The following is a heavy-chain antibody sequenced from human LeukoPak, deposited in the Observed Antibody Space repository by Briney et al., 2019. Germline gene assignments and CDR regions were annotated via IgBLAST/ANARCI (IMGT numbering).Heavy chain of an antibody. CDR3: ARSVSIVVVPATRWFDP. J-gene: IGHJ5*02. D-gene: IGHD2-21*01. V-gene: IGHV4-39*01. CDR2: IYYSGST. Sequence: PSETLSLTCTVSGGSISSSSYYWGWIRQPPGKGLEWIGSIYYSGSTYYNPSLKSRVTISVDTSKNQFSLKLSSVTAADTAVYYCARSVSIVVVPATRWFDPWGQGTLVTVSS. CDR1: GGSISSSSYY.